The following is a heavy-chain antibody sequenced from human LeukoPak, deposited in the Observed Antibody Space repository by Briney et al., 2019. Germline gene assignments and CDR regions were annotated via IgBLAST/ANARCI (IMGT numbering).Heavy chain of an antibody. CDR2: ISSGSSYI. V-gene: IGHV3-21*01. Sequence: PGGSLRLSCAASGFTFSTYTMNWVRQAPGKGLEWVSSISSGSSYIYYADSVKGRFTTSRDNAKNSLYLQMNSLRAEDTAVYYCARVRGYSGYDSGRYYYYNYMDVWGKGTTVTVSS. D-gene: IGHD5-12*01. CDR3: ARVRGYSGYDSGRYYYYNYMDV. CDR1: GFTFSTYT. J-gene: IGHJ6*03.